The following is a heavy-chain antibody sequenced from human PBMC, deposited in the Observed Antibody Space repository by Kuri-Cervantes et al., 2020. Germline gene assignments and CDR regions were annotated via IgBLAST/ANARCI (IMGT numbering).Heavy chain of an antibody. Sequence: GESLKISCAASGFTFSSYSMNWVRQAPGRGLEWVSSISSSSSYIYNADSVKGRFTISRDNAKKSPYLQMNSLRAEDTAVYYCARVLSSRGFDYWGQGTLVTVSS. D-gene: IGHD6-13*01. CDR2: ISSSSSYI. J-gene: IGHJ4*02. CDR1: GFTFSSYS. V-gene: IGHV3-21*01. CDR3: ARVLSSRGFDY.